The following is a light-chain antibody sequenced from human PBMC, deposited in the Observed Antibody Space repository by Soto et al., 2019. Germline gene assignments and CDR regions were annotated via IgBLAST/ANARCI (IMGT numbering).Light chain of an antibody. CDR3: NSFRVSHLYV. Sequence: QSALTQPASVSASPGQTITISCTGTSSDIGGYNAVSWYQHHPGKAPKLIIYEVTHRPSGVSDRFSASKSGNTASLTTSGLQAEDEADYYCNSFRVSHLYVFGTGTKVTVL. CDR1: SSDIGGYNA. V-gene: IGLV2-14*01. J-gene: IGLJ1*01. CDR2: EVT.